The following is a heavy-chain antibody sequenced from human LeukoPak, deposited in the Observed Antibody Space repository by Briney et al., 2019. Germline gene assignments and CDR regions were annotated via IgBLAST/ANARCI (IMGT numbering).Heavy chain of an antibody. J-gene: IGHJ4*02. Sequence: AGGSLRLSCAASGFTFSSYAMSWIRQAPGKGLEWVSAISGSGGSTYYADSVKGRFTISRDNSKNTLYLQMNSLRAEDTAVYYCAKGWSSGYYYAVECWGQGTLVTVSS. CDR3: AKGWSSGYYYAVEC. D-gene: IGHD3-22*01. CDR2: ISGSGGST. CDR1: GFTFSSYA. V-gene: IGHV3-23*01.